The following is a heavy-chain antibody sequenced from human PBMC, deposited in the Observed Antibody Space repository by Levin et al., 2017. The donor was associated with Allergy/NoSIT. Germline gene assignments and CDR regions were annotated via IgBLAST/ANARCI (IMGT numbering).Heavy chain of an antibody. V-gene: IGHV5-51*01. D-gene: IGHD1-1*01. J-gene: IGHJ6*03. Sequence: KVSCQGSGYSFTSYWIGWVRQMPGKGLEWMGIIYPGDSDTRYGPSFQGQVTISADKSIITAYLQWSSLKASDTAIYYCARRGTRDYYYYMDVWGKGTTVTVSS. CDR3: ARRGTRDYYYYMDV. CDR1: GYSFTSYW. CDR2: IYPGDSDT.